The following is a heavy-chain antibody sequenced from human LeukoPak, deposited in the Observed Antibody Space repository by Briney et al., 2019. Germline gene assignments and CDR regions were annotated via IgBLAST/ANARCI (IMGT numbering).Heavy chain of an antibody. CDR2: INPNSGDT. D-gene: IGHD3-10*01. Sequence: ASVKVSCKASGYIFTGYYMHWVRQAPGQGLEWMGWINPNSGDTNYARKFQGRVTMTRDTSISTAYMELSRLRSDDTAVYYCAKDDAWLRFGEWSQGTLVTVSS. CDR1: GYIFTGYY. V-gene: IGHV1-2*02. CDR3: AKDDAWLRFGE. J-gene: IGHJ4*02.